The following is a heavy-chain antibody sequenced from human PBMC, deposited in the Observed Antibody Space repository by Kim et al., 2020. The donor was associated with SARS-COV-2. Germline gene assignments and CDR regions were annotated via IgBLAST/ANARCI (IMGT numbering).Heavy chain of an antibody. J-gene: IGHJ4*02. V-gene: IGHV4-39*01. Sequence: SETLSLTCTVSGGSISSSSYYWGWIRQPPGKGLEWIGSIYYSGSTYYNPSLKSRVTISVDTSKNQFSLKLSSVTAADTAVYYCHLGADYDFWSGHEDYWGQGTLVTVSS. CDR2: IYYSGST. CDR1: GGSISSSSYY. CDR3: HLGADYDFWSGHEDY. D-gene: IGHD3-3*01.